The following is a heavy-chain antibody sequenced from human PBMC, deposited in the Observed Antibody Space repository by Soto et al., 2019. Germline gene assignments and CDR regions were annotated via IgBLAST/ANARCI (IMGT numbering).Heavy chain of an antibody. CDR3: ARAVYLDGLWL. CDR2: TFFRSKWYN. Sequence: QVQLQQSGPGLVKPSQTLSLTCAISGDSVSSNSVAWNWVRQSPSRGLEWLGRTFFRSKWYNEYAVSVRGRIIIKPDTTKNQFSLQLNSVTPEDTAVYYCARAVYLDGLWLWGQGTLVTVSS. V-gene: IGHV6-1*01. J-gene: IGHJ4*02. CDR1: GDSVSSNSVA. D-gene: IGHD1-1*01.